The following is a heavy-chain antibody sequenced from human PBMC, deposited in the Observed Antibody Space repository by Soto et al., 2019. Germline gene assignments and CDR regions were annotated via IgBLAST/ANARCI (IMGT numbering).Heavy chain of an antibody. V-gene: IGHV3-21*01. Sequence: LXLSCAASVFTFSSYSMNWVRQAPGKGLEWVSSISSSSSYIYYADSVKGRFTISRDNAKNSLYLQMNSLRAEDTAVYYCASVQRGYRDGMDVWGQGTTVTVSS. J-gene: IGHJ6*02. CDR3: ASVQRGYRDGMDV. CDR2: ISSSSSYI. CDR1: VFTFSSYS. D-gene: IGHD5-18*01.